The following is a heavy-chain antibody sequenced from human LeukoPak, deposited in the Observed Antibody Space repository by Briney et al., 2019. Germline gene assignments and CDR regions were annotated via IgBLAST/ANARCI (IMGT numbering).Heavy chain of an antibody. Sequence: SETLSLTCAVSGGSISSSNWWSWVRQPPGKGLEWIGEIYHSGSTNYNPSLKSRVTISVDKSKNQFSLKLSSVTAADTAVYYCARGGTAAGLTTDYWGQGTLVTVSS. V-gene: IGHV4-4*02. CDR2: IYHSGST. J-gene: IGHJ4*02. CDR1: GGSISSSNW. CDR3: ARGGTAAGLTTDY. D-gene: IGHD6-13*01.